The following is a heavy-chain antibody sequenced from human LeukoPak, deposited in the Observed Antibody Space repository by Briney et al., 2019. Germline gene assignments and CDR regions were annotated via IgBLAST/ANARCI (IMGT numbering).Heavy chain of an antibody. V-gene: IGHV3-7*01. CDR2: VNQGGTGK. Sequence: SGGSLRLSCAASGFIFSSQWMSWVRQAPGKGLEWVAIVNQGGTGKYYVDSVKGRFTISRDNAENSLYLQMNSLRAEDTAVYYCAREHYFYHMDGWGEGTTVTVSS. CDR1: GFIFSSQW. CDR3: AREHYFYHMDG. J-gene: IGHJ6*03.